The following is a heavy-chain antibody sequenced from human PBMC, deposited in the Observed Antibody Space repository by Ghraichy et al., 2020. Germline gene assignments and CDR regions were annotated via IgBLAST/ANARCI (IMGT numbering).Heavy chain of an antibody. CDR3: AKDVRETFGYGLYGMDV. J-gene: IGHJ6*02. CDR2: ITYIDSTT. Sequence: GGSLRLSCAASGVTLNIYAMSWVRQAPGKGLEWVSGITYIDSTTYYANSVKGRFTISRDNSNNTVSLQMNSLRAEDTAVYYCAKDVRETFGYGLYGMDVWGQGTTVTVSS. V-gene: IGHV3-23*01. CDR1: GVTLNIYA. D-gene: IGHD5-18*01.